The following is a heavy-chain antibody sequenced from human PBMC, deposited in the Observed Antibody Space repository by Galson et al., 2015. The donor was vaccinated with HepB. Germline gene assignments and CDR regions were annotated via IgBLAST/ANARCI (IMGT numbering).Heavy chain of an antibody. Sequence: QSGAEVKKPGESLKISCKGSGYSFTSYWIGWVRQMPGKGLEWMGIIYPGDSDTRYSPSFQGQVTISADKSISTAYLQWSSLKASDTAMYYCARRRGFKSISSSSSPYYFDYWGQGTLVTVSS. CDR1: GYSFTSYW. D-gene: IGHD6-6*01. CDR3: ARRRGFKSISSSSSPYYFDY. CDR2: IYPGDSDT. V-gene: IGHV5-51*03. J-gene: IGHJ4*02.